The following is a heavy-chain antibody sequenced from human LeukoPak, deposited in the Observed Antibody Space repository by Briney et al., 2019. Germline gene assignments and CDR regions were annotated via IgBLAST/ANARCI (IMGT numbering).Heavy chain of an antibody. CDR2: ISGYSGNT. J-gene: IGHJ4*02. CDR3: ARGYSSGRDYYFDY. D-gene: IGHD6-19*01. CDR1: GYTFTTYS. Sequence: ASVKVSCKASGYTFTTYSVNWVRQAPGQGLEWMGWISGYSGNTNYAQKLQGRVTMTTDTSTGTAYMELRSLRSDDTAIYYCARGYSSGRDYYFDYWGQGTLVTVSS. V-gene: IGHV1-18*01.